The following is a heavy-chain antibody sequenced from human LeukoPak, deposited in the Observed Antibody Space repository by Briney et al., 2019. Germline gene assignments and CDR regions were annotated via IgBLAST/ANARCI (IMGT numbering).Heavy chain of an antibody. CDR3: ARWVGDANAFDI. CDR2: ISYDGSNK. V-gene: IGHV3-30*03. CDR1: GFTFSNAW. Sequence: PGGSLRLSCAASGFTFSNAWMNWVRQAPGKGLEWVAVISYDGSNKYYADSVKGRFTISRDNSKNTLYLQMNSLRAEDTAVYYCARWVGDANAFDIWGQGTMVTVSS. J-gene: IGHJ3*02. D-gene: IGHD3-3*01.